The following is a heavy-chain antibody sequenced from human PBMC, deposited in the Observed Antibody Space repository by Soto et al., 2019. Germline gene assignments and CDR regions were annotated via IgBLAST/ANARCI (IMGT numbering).Heavy chain of an antibody. CDR2: TYYRSRWYS. J-gene: IGHJ4*02. D-gene: IGHD3-22*01. CDR3: ARQTYYYDSSGYYSRPFDY. Sequence: SQTLSLTCAISGDSVSSNGAAWNWIRQSPSRGLEWLGRTYYRSRWYSDYAPSVKSRITVNPDTSQNQFSLQLSSVTAADTAVYNCARQTYYYDSSGYYSRPFDYWGQGTLVTVSS. CDR1: GDSVSSNGAA. V-gene: IGHV6-1*01.